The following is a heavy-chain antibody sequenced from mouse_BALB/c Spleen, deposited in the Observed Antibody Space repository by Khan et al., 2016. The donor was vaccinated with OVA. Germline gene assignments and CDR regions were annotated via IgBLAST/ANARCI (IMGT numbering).Heavy chain of an antibody. V-gene: IGHV5-9-3*01. CDR1: GFTFSSFA. D-gene: IGHD3-1*01. Sequence: EVELVESGGGLVKPGGSLKLSCAASGFTFSSFAMCWVRQTPEKRLEWVATINSDGSYTYYPHSVKGRFTISRDNAKNTLYLQMNSRGSEDTAMYCCARQYFGPFAYWGQGSLVTVSA. CDR2: INSDGSYT. J-gene: IGHJ3*01. CDR3: ARQYFGPFAY.